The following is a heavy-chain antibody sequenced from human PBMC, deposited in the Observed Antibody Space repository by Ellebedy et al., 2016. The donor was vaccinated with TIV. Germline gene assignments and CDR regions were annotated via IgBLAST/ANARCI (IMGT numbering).Heavy chain of an antibody. V-gene: IGHV3-66*01. CDR1: GVTVSSNH. Sequence: PGGSLRLSCAAPGVTVSSNHMNWVRQAPGEGLEWVSVLQSGGTTHSADSGKGRFTISRDNSKNTLYLQMNSLRAEDTAVYYCTKVRDGGGSVDYWGQGTLVTVSS. D-gene: IGHD2-15*01. CDR3: TKVRDGGGSVDY. CDR2: LQSGGTT. J-gene: IGHJ4*02.